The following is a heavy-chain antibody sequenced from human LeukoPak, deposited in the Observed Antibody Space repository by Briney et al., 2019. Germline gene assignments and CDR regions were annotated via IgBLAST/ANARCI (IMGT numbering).Heavy chain of an antibody. CDR1: GFTFSSYG. Sequence: PGRSLRLSCAASGFTFSSYGMHWVRQAPGKGLEWVAVISYDGSNKYYADSVKGRFTISRDNSRNTLDLQMNSLRAEDTGVYYCAKDRHAGRAPFDYWGQGTLVTVSS. V-gene: IGHV3-30*18. D-gene: IGHD6-13*01. CDR2: ISYDGSNK. CDR3: AKDRHAGRAPFDY. J-gene: IGHJ4*02.